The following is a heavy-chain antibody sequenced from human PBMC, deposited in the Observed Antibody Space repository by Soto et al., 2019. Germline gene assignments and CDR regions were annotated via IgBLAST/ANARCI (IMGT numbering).Heavy chain of an antibody. Sequence: EGSLRLSCAASGFTFSSYWMSWVRQAPGKGLEWVANIKQDGSGKYYVDSVKGRFTISRDNSKNSLYLQMNSLRAEDTAVYYCAKPYLGSGSYYGPGYFDYWGQGTLVTVSS. CDR1: GFTFSSYW. D-gene: IGHD1-26*01. CDR3: AKPYLGSGSYYGPGYFDY. J-gene: IGHJ4*02. CDR2: IKQDGSGK. V-gene: IGHV3-7*03.